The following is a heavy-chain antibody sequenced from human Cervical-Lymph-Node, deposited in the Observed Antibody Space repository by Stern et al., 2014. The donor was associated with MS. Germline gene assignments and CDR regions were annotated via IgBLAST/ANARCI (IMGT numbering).Heavy chain of an antibody. Sequence: DQLVESGGGGVQPGRSLRLSCAASGFSFSRYAMHWVREAPGQGLEWVSLIWYDGSNPSHADSVTGRFTISRDNFKNTLYLQMNSLRAEDTAVYYCASAYSSSHYYFDYWGQGTLVTVSS. CDR1: GFSFSRYA. D-gene: IGHD6-13*01. J-gene: IGHJ4*02. V-gene: IGHV3-33*01. CDR3: ASAYSSSHYYFDY. CDR2: IWYDGSNP.